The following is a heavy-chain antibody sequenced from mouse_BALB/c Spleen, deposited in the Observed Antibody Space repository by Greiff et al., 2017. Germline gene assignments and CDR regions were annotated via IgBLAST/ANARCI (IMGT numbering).Heavy chain of an antibody. CDR2: IDTSDSYT. V-gene: IGHV1-69*01. CDR3: ARLGAAYYGSSDY. CDR1: GYTFTDYW. D-gene: IGHD1-1*01. Sequence: VQLQQPGAELVMPGASVKMSCKASGYTFTDYWMHWVKQRPGQGLEWIGAIDTSDSYTSYNQKFKGKATLTVDETSSTAYMQLSSLTSEDSAVYYCARLGAAYYGSSDYWGQGTTLTVSS. J-gene: IGHJ2*01.